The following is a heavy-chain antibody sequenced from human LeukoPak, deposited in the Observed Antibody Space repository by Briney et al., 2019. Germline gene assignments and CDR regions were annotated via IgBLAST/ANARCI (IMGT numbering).Heavy chain of an antibody. D-gene: IGHD5-12*01. J-gene: IGHJ3*02. CDR3: ARANVDKAAFDI. CDR2: IRYDGSNK. Sequence: GGSLRLSCAASGFTFSSYGMHWVRQAPGKGLEWVAFIRYDGSNKYYADSVKGRFTISRDNSKNTLYLQMNSLRAEDTAVYYCARANVDKAAFDIWGQGTMVTVSS. CDR1: GFTFSSYG. V-gene: IGHV3-30*02.